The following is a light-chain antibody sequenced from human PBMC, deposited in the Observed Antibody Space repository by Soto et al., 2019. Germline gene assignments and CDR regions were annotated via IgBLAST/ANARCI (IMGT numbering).Light chain of an antibody. V-gene: IGKV1-39*01. CDR3: QQSYSTPRT. Sequence: DIQMTQSPSSLYASVGDRVTITCRASQSISSYLNWYQQKPGKAHKLLIYAASSLQSGVPSRFSGSGSGTDFTLTISSLEPEDFATYYCQQSYSTPRTFRQGTTVEIK. CDR1: QSISSY. CDR2: AAS. J-gene: IGKJ1*01.